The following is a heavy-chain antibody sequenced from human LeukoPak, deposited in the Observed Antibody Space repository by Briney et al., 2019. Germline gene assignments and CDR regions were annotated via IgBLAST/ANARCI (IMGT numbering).Heavy chain of an antibody. CDR1: GFTFSSYG. V-gene: IGHV3-33*01. Sequence: GGSLRLSCAAFGFTFSSYGMHWVRQAPGKGLEWVAVIWYDGSNKYYADSVKGRFTISRDNSKNTLYLQMISLRAEDTAIYYCARDRDYYDSSGYYIDEAFDIWGQGTMVTVSS. CDR3: ARDRDYYDSSGYYIDEAFDI. CDR2: IWYDGSNK. J-gene: IGHJ3*02. D-gene: IGHD3-22*01.